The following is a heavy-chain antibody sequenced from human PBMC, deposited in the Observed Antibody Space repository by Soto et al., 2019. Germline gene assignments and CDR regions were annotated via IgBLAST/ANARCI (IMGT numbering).Heavy chain of an antibody. J-gene: IGHJ4*02. CDR1: GFIFRDYW. V-gene: IGHV3-7*01. Sequence: GGSLRLSCAAFGFIFRDYWMSWVRQAPGKGLEWVASIKQDGSEKYYVESVKGRFTISRDNAKNSLYLEMNSLRAEDTAVYYCARATSFLDLDYWGQGTLVTVSS. CDR3: ARATSFLDLDY. D-gene: IGHD3-3*01. CDR2: IKQDGSEK.